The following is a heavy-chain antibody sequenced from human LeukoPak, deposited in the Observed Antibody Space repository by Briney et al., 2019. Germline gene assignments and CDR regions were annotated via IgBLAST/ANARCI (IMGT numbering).Heavy chain of an antibody. V-gene: IGHV4-39*01. CDR3: AASAVFRYKWIDS. D-gene: IGHD1-14*01. CDR1: GGSISSSSY. J-gene: IGHJ5*01. Sequence: PSETLSLTCTVSGGSISSSSYWDWIRPSPGKGLGWIGSVFCVGDTYYNPSLEGRVTISVDTARNRLSLRLTSVTAADTAVYFCAASAVFRYKWIDSWGQGTLVTVSS. CDR2: VFCVGDT.